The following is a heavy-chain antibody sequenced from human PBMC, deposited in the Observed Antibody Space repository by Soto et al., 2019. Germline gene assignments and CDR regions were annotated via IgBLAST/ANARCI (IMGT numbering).Heavy chain of an antibody. CDR1: GFTFSSYA. CDR3: AKIVVVVAAATGSSDAFDI. Sequence: EVQLLESGGGLVQPGGSLRLSCAASGFTFSSYAMSWVRQAPGKGLEWVSAISGSGGSTYYADSVKGRFTISRDNSKNTLYLQMNSLRAEDTAVYYCAKIVVVVAAATGSSDAFDIWGQGTMVTVSS. V-gene: IGHV3-23*01. D-gene: IGHD2-15*01. J-gene: IGHJ3*02. CDR2: ISGSGGST.